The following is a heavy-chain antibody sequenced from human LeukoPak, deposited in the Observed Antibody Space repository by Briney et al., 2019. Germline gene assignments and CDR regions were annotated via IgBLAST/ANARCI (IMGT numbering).Heavy chain of an antibody. D-gene: IGHD5-12*01. V-gene: IGHV1-2*02. J-gene: IGHJ4*02. CDR2: INPNSGGT. CDR3: ARPRGYSGYDYWY. Sequence: GASVKVSCKASGYTFTGHYMHWVRQAPGQGLEWMGWINPNSGGTNYAQKFQGRVTMTRDTSISTAYMELSRLRSDDTAVYYCARPRGYSGYDYWYWGQGTLVTVSS. CDR1: GYTFTGHY.